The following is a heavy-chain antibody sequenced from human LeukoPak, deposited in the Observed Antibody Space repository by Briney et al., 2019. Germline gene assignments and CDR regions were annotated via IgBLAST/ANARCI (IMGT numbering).Heavy chain of an antibody. CDR3: ARHAAAAGAYYFDY. CDR1: GGTFSSYA. J-gene: IGHJ4*02. Sequence: ASVKVSCKASGGTFSSYAISWVRQAPGQGLEWMGGIIPIFGTANYAQKFQGRVTITADESTSTAYMELSSLRSEDTAVYYCARHAAAAGAYYFDYWGQGTLVTVSS. D-gene: IGHD6-13*01. CDR2: IIPIFGTA. V-gene: IGHV1-69*13.